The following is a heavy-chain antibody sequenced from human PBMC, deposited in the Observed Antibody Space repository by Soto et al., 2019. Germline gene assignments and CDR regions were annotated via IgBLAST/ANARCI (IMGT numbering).Heavy chain of an antibody. CDR1: GGSINRSPNF. Sequence: SETLSLTCTVSGGSINRSPNFWGWIRQPPGKGLEWIASIFYSGSTYYNPSLKSRATISVDTSKNSFSLELRSLTASDTAVYYCARNFFGSATTSSDFWGQGTLVTVSS. CDR3: ARNFFGSATTSSDF. J-gene: IGHJ4*02. D-gene: IGHD6-19*01. V-gene: IGHV4-39*01. CDR2: IFYSGST.